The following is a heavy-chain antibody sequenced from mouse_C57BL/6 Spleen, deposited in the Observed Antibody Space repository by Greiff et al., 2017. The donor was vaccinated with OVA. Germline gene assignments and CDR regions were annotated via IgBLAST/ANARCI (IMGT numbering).Heavy chain of an antibody. CDR2: IWTGGGT. V-gene: IGHV2-9-1*01. CDR1: GFSLTSYA. J-gene: IGHJ4*01. D-gene: IGHD1-1*01. CDR3: ASSTVVATDYYAMDY. Sequence: QVQLKESGPGLVAPSQRLSITCTVSGFSLTSYAISWVRQPPGKGLEWLGVIWTGGGTNYNSALKSRLSISKDNSKSQVFLKMNSLQTDDTARYYCASSTVVATDYYAMDYWGQGTSVTVSS.